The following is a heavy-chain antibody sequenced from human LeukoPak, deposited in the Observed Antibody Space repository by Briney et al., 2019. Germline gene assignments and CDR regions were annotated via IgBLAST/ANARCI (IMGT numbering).Heavy chain of an antibody. CDR2: ISWNSDRI. V-gene: IGHV3-9*01. CDR3: AKSLDYYDTRGYYYVGFDY. Sequence: SGRSLRLSCAASGFTFDDYAMHWVRQVPGKGLEWVSGISWNSDRIGYADSVKGRFTISRDNAKNSLYLQMNSLRAEDTALYYCAKSLDYYDTRGYYYVGFDYWGQGTLVTVSS. D-gene: IGHD3-22*01. CDR1: GFTFDDYA. J-gene: IGHJ4*02.